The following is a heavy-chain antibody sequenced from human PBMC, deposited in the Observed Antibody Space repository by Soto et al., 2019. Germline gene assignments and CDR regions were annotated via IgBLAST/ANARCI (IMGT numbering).Heavy chain of an antibody. CDR1: GGSISSGGYY. Sequence: SETLSLTCTVSGGSISSGGYYWSWIRQHPRKGLEWIGYIYYSGSTYHNPSLKSRVTISVDTSKNQFSLKLSSVTAADTAVYYCARYYGSGSYQNRNFDYWGQGTLVTVSS. J-gene: IGHJ4*02. V-gene: IGHV4-31*03. CDR3: ARYYGSGSYQNRNFDY. D-gene: IGHD3-10*01. CDR2: IYYSGST.